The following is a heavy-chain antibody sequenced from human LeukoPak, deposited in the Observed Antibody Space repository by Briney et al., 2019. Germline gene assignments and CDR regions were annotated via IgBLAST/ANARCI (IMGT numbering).Heavy chain of an antibody. CDR1: GLSLTTSGVG. V-gene: IGHV2-5*02. Sequence: GSGPTLVKPTQTLTLTCTFSGLSLTTSGVGVGWIRQPPGKALDWLALIYWGDAKRYSPSLKSRLTITKDTSKNQVVLTMTNMDPVDTATYYCVHTTETPMATGSWFDPWGQGTLVTVSS. J-gene: IGHJ5*02. D-gene: IGHD5-18*01. CDR3: VHTTETPMATGSWFDP. CDR2: IYWGDAK.